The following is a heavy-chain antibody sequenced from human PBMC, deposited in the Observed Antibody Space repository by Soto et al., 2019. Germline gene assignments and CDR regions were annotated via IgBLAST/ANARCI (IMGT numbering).Heavy chain of an antibody. V-gene: IGHV3-15*01. CDR3: TTEYGDWTRYYYYYYMDV. CDR2: IKSKTDGGTT. D-gene: IGHD4-17*01. J-gene: IGHJ6*03. Sequence: PGGSLRLSCAASGFTFSNAWMSWVRQAPGKGLEWVGRIKSKTDGGTTDYAAPVKGRFTISRDDSKNTLYLQMNSLKTEDTAVYYCTTEYGDWTRYYYYYYMDVWGKGTTVTVSS. CDR1: GFTFSNAW.